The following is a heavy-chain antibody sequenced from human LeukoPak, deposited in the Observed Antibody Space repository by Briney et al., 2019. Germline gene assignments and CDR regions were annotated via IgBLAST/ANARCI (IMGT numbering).Heavy chain of an antibody. CDR1: GGSIGSYY. J-gene: IGHJ5*02. V-gene: IGHV4-59*01. CDR3: ARGGSSWESTYNWFDP. CDR2: IYYSGST. D-gene: IGHD6-13*01. Sequence: SETLSLTCTVSGGSIGSYYWSWIRQPPGKGLEWIGYIYYSGSTNYNPSLKSRVTISVDTSKNQFSLKLSSVTAADTAVYYCARGGSSWESTYNWFDPWGQGTLVTVSS.